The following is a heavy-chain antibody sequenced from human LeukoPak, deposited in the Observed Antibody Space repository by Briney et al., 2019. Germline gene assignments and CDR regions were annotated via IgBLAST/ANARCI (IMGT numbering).Heavy chain of an antibody. CDR1: GGSISSSSYY. J-gene: IGHJ4*02. V-gene: IGHV4-39*01. Sequence: PSETLSLTCTVSGGSISSSSYYWGWIRQPPRKGLEWIGSIYYSGDTYYNPSLKSRVSISVDTSKNQFSLKLSSVTAADTAMYYCARHSGMTTVTAYLDCWGQGTLVTVSS. CDR3: ARHSGMTTVTAYLDC. CDR2: IYYSGDT. D-gene: IGHD4-17*01.